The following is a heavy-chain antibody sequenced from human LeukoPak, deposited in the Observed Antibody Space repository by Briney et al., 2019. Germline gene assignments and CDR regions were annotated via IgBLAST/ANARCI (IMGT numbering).Heavy chain of an antibody. D-gene: IGHD6-19*01. CDR2: IYYSGST. CDR1: GGSISSYY. V-gene: IGHV4-59*01. J-gene: IGHJ5*02. Sequence: PSETLSLTCTVSGGSISSYYWSWIRQPPRKGLEWIGYIYYSGSTNYNPSLKSRVTISVDTSKNQFSLKLSSVTAADTAVYYCARAVAVPINWFDPWGQGTLVTVSS. CDR3: ARAVAVPINWFDP.